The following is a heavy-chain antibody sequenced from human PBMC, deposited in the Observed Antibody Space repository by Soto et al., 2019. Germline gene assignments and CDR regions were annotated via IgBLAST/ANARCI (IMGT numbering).Heavy chain of an antibody. Sequence: QVQLQESGPGLVEPSETLSLTCTVSGDSTSYYYWSWIRVAPGKGLEWIGSVYHSGSTNYNPSLKSRVTILRDSSKAQFSLKLNSATAADTAVYYCAIGYMDWFDPWGQGTLVTVSS. D-gene: IGHD2-2*02. V-gene: IGHV4-59*08. J-gene: IGHJ5*02. CDR3: AIGYMDWFDP. CDR1: GDSTSYYY. CDR2: VYHSGST.